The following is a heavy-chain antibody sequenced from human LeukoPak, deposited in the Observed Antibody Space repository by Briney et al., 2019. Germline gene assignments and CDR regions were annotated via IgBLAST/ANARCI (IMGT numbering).Heavy chain of an antibody. CDR2: ISISGGTT. J-gene: IGHJ3*02. CDR1: GFTFSNSA. D-gene: IGHD4/OR15-4a*01. V-gene: IGHV3-23*01. Sequence: GGSLRLSCAASGFTFSNSAMSWVRQAPGKGLEWVSGISISGGTTYYAASVKGRFTISRDNAKNSLYLQMNSLRAEDTAVYYCARSYGGYDAFDIWGQGTMVTVSS. CDR3: ARSYGGYDAFDI.